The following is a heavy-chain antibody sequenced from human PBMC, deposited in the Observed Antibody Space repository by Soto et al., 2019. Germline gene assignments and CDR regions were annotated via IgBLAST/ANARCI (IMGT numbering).Heavy chain of an antibody. D-gene: IGHD3-22*01. Sequence: SETLSLTCAVYGGSFSGYYWSWIRQPPGKGLEWIGEINHSGSTNYNPSLKSRVTISVDTSKNQFSLKLISVTAADTAVYYCARALLYYDSSGYYYGGDYGMDVWGQGTKARASS. CDR1: GGSFSGYY. V-gene: IGHV4-34*01. J-gene: IGHJ6*01. CDR2: INHSGST. CDR3: ARALLYYDSSGYYYGGDYGMDV.